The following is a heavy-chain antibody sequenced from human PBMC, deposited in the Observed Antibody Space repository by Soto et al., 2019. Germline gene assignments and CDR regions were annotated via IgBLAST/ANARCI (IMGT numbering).Heavy chain of an antibody. J-gene: IGHJ6*02. CDR3: ARDLTMSTKRYYYYGMDV. D-gene: IGHD3-22*01. Sequence: EGSLRLSCAASGFTFSSYWMHWVRQAPGKGLVWVSRINSDGSSTSYADSVKGRFTISRDNAKNTLYLQMNSLRAEDTAVYYCARDLTMSTKRYYYYGMDVWGQGTTVTVSS. CDR2: INSDGSST. V-gene: IGHV3-74*01. CDR1: GFTFSSYW.